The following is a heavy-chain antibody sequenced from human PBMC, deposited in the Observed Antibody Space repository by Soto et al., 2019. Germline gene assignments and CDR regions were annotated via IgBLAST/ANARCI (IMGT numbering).Heavy chain of an antibody. J-gene: IGHJ4*02. D-gene: IGHD6-13*01. Sequence: GGSRRLSCAASGFTFSSYAMHWVRPAPGKGLEWVAVISYDGSNKYYADSVKGRFTISRDNSKNTLYLQMNSLRAEDTAVYYCAREIAAAGMSPPYDYWGQGTLVTVSS. V-gene: IGHV3-30-3*01. CDR3: AREIAAAGMSPPYDY. CDR2: ISYDGSNK. CDR1: GFTFSSYA.